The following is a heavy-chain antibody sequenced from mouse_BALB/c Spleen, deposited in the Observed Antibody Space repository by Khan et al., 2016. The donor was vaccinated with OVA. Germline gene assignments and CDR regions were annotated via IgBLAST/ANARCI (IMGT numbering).Heavy chain of an antibody. J-gene: IGHJ3*01. CDR2: INSDGDYT. D-gene: IGHD2-1*01. CDR3: ARSPYGNFAY. V-gene: IGHV5-9-3*01. CDR1: GFTFSTYA. Sequence: EVHLVESGGGLVKPGGSLKLSCAASGFTFSTYAMSWVRQTPEKRLEWVATINSDGDYTYYLDSVKGRFTISRDNAKNTLYRQMTSLRSEDTAMYDCARSPYGNFAYWGQGTLVTVSA.